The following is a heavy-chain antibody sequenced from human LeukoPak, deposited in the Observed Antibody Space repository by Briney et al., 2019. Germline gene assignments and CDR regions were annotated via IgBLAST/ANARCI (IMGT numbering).Heavy chain of an antibody. CDR1: GFTFSSYS. CDR3: AKVKGGLGPGTYSDY. J-gene: IGHJ4*02. CDR2: ISSSSSYI. D-gene: IGHD1-7*01. Sequence: PGGSLRLSCAASGFTFSSYSMNWVRQAPGRGLEWVSSISSSSSYIYYADSVKGRFTISRDNAKNSLYLQMNSLTAEDTALYYCAKVKGGLGPGTYSDYWGQGTLVTVSS. V-gene: IGHV3-21*04.